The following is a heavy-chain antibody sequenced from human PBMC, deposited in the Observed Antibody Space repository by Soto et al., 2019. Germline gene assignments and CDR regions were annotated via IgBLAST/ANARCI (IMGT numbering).Heavy chain of an antibody. CDR3: ARDYSSYGPFDY. Sequence: GGSLRLSCAASGFTFSSYSMNWVRQAPGKGLEWVSYISSSSSSTIYYADSVKGRFTISRDNAKNSLYLQMNSLRAEDTVVYYCARDYSSYGPFDYWGQGTLVTVSS. D-gene: IGHD5-18*01. CDR1: GFTFSSYS. J-gene: IGHJ4*02. V-gene: IGHV3-48*01. CDR2: ISSSSSSTI.